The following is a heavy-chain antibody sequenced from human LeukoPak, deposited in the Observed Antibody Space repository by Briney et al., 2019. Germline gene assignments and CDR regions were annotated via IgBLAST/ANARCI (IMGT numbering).Heavy chain of an antibody. D-gene: IGHD3-22*01. V-gene: IGHV3-33*06. CDR2: LWFDGSNT. CDR1: GFTFSSYG. CDR3: AKDPYYYDSSDYLRDVRGYFDL. Sequence: SGGSLRLSCAASGFTFSSYGMHWVRQAPGKGLEWVAVLWFDGSNTYYADSVKGRFTISRDNYKNTLYLQMNSLRAEDTAVYYCAKDPYYYDSSDYLRDVRGYFDLWGRGTLVTVSS. J-gene: IGHJ2*01.